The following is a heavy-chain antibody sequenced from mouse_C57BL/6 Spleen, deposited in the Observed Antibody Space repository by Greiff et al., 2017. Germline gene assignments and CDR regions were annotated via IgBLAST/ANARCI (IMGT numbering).Heavy chain of an antibody. CDR2: IHPNSGST. J-gene: IGHJ4*01. CDR1: GYTFTSYW. V-gene: IGHV1-64*01. CDR3: ARGPPTVDYYAVDY. D-gene: IGHD1-1*01. Sequence: QVQLQQPGAELVKPGASVKLSCKASGYTFTSYWMHWVKQRPGQGLEWIGMIHPNSGSTNYNEKFKSKATLTVDKSSSTAYMQLSSLTSEDSAVYYCARGPPTVDYYAVDYWGQGTSVTVSS.